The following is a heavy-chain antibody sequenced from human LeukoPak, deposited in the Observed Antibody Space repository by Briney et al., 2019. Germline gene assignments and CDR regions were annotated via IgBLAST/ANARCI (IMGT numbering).Heavy chain of an antibody. Sequence: GGSLRLSCAASGFTFSDYYMNWIRQAPGKGLEWVSYISSSTSHTKYADSVKGRFTISRDNARNSLFLQMNSLRAEDTAVYYCARVPLSRCSSGECFLTFDNWGQGTLVTVSS. CDR2: ISSSTSHT. CDR3: ARVPLSRCSSGECFLTFDN. J-gene: IGHJ4*02. CDR1: GFTFSDYY. V-gene: IGHV3-11*05. D-gene: IGHD3-22*01.